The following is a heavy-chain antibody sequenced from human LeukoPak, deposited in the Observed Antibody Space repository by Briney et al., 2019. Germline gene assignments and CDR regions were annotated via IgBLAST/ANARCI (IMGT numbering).Heavy chain of an antibody. CDR3: ARERTGTTDDRIDY. CDR1: GGSFSGYY. J-gene: IGHJ4*02. Sequence: SETLSLTCAVYGGSFSGYYWSWIRQPPGKGLEWIGEINHSGSTNYNPSLKSRVTISVDTSKSQFSLKLSSVTAADTAVYYCARERTGTTDDRIDYWGQGTLVTVSS. D-gene: IGHD1-1*01. V-gene: IGHV4-34*01. CDR2: INHSGST.